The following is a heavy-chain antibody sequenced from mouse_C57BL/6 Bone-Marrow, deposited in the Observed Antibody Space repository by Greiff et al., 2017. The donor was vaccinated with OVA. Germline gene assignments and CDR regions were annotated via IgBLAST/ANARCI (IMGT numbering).Heavy chain of an antibody. V-gene: IGHV1-63*01. D-gene: IGHD2-4*01. CDR3: ARGGYDYDEKGYAMDY. CDR2: IYPGGGYT. Sequence: QVQLQQSGAELVRPGTSVKMSCKASGYTFTNYWIGWAKQRPGHGLEWIGDIYPGGGYTNYNEKFKGKATLTADKSSSTAYMQFSSLTSEDSAIYYCARGGYDYDEKGYAMDYWGQGTSVTVSS. CDR1: GYTFTNYW. J-gene: IGHJ4*01.